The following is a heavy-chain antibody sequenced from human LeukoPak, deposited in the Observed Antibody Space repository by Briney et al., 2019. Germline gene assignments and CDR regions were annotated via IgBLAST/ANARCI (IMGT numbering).Heavy chain of an antibody. CDR1: GGSISSYY. V-gene: IGHV4-4*07. Sequence: PSETLSLTCTVSGGSISSYYWSWIRQPAGKGLEWIGRIYTSGSTNYNPSLTSRVTISVDTSKNQFSLKLRSVTAADTAVYFCARHAKYNYFDPWGQGTLVTVSS. CDR3: ARHAKYNYFDP. J-gene: IGHJ5*02. CDR2: IYTSGST.